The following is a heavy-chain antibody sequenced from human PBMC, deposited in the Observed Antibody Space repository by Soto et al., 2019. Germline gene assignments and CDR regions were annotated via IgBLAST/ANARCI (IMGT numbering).Heavy chain of an antibody. D-gene: IGHD5-18*01. CDR3: ASSLGTAMVTRYYYGMDV. V-gene: IGHV1-69*13. Sequence: ASVKVSCKASGGTFSSYAISWVRQAPGQGLEWMGGIIPIFGTANYAQKYQGRVTITADESTSTAYMELSSLRSEDTAVYYCASSLGTAMVTRYYYGMDVWGQGTTVTVS. CDR1: GGTFSSYA. J-gene: IGHJ6*02. CDR2: IIPIFGTA.